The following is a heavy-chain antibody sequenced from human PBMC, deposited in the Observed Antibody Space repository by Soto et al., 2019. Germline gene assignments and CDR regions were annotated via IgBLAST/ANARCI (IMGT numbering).Heavy chain of an antibody. CDR1: GYTFTSYG. CDR3: AKYLNYYYDSSVISQ. J-gene: IGHJ4*02. V-gene: IGHV1-18*01. CDR2: ISAYNGNT. Sequence: ASVKVSCKASGYTFTSYGISWVRQAPGQGLEWMGWISAYNGNTNYAQKLQGRVTMTTDTSTSTAYMELRSLRAEDTAVYYCAKYLNYYYDSSVISQGGQGTLVTVSS. D-gene: IGHD3-22*01.